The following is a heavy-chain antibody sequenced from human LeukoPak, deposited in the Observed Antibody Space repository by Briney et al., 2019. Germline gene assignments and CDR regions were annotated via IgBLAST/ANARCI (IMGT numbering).Heavy chain of an antibody. CDR2: ISGSGGST. J-gene: IGHJ4*02. CDR1: GFTFSSYA. CDR3: ARDVVSGSGWYEGSAY. D-gene: IGHD6-19*01. Sequence: PGGSLRLSCAASGFTFSSYAMSWVRQAPGKGLEWVSAISGSGGSTYYADSVKGRFTISRDNSKNTLYLQMNRLRSDDTAVYYCARDVVSGSGWYEGSAYWGQGTLVTVSS. V-gene: IGHV3-23*01.